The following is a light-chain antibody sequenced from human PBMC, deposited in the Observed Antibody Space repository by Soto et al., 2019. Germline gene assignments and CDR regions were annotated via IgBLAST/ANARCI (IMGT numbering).Light chain of an antibody. V-gene: IGKV3-11*01. Sequence: EIVLTQSPATLSLSPGEGDTLSCRASQSVSSYLAWYQQKPGQAPRLLIYDTSNRATGIPARFSGSGSGTDFTLIISSLEPEDFAVYYCQQRSTWPVTFGLGTKVEV. J-gene: IGKJ1*01. CDR1: QSVSSY. CDR3: QQRSTWPVT. CDR2: DTS.